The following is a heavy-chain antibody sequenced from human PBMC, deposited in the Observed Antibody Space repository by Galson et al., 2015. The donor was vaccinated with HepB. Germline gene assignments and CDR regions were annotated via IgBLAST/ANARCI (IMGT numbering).Heavy chain of an antibody. J-gene: IGHJ4*02. D-gene: IGHD6-19*01. CDR1: GDSVSSYY. CDR3: ARQSYSSANDC. CDR2: VYNSGKT. Sequence: TLSLTCTVSGDSVSSYYWSWIRQPPGKGLDWIGYVYNSGKTQYNPSLKSRVTMSVDTSKNQISLKVTSVTAADTAVYYCARQSYSSANDCWGQGILVTVSS. V-gene: IGHV4-59*02.